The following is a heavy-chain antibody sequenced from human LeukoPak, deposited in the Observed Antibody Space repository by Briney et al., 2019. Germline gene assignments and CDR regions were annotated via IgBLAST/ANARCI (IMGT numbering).Heavy chain of an antibody. CDR3: ATVGGSGWFDY. J-gene: IGHJ4*02. CDR1: RGSVSSGGYY. CDR2: IYYSGST. Sequence: SETLSLTCTVSRGSVSSGGYYWSWIRQSPGKGLEWIGRIYYSGSTNYNPSLQSRVTISVDTSKNQFSLKLSSVTAADTAVYFCATVGGSGWFDYWGQGTLVTVSS. D-gene: IGHD6-19*01. V-gene: IGHV4-61*08.